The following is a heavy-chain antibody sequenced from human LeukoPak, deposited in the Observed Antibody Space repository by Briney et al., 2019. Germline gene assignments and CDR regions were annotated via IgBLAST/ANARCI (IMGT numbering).Heavy chain of an antibody. CDR2: INHSGST. Sequence: SETLSLTCAVYGGSFSGYYWSWIRQPPGKGLEWIGEINHSGSTNYNPSLKSRVTISVDTSKNQFSLKLSSGTAADTAVYYCARAPLQYYDILTGYYNVPYAFDIWGQGTMVTVSS. CDR3: ARAPLQYYDILTGYYNVPYAFDI. CDR1: GGSFSGYY. V-gene: IGHV4-34*01. D-gene: IGHD3-9*01. J-gene: IGHJ3*02.